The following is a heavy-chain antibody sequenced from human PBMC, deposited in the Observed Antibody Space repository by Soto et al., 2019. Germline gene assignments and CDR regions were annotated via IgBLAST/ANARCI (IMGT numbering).Heavy chain of an antibody. CDR1: GYSFTNYY. CDR3: ARLRGSGNYYYDITV. CDR2: IYPGDSDT. Sequence: EVQLVQSGAEVKKPGESLKISCQGSGYSFTNYYIAWVRQMPGKGLEWMGIIYPGDSDTTYSPSFQGQVTISADKSISTAYLHWSSLKASDTAMYYCARLRGSGNYYYDITVWGQGTTVTVSS. D-gene: IGHD3-10*01. V-gene: IGHV5-51*03. J-gene: IGHJ6*02.